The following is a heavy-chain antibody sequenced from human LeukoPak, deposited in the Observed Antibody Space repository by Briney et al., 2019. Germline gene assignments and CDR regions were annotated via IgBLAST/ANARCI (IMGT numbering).Heavy chain of an antibody. Sequence: TGGSLRLSCAASGFTFSSYDMHWVRQATGKGLEWVSAIGTAGDTYYPGSVKGRFTISRENAKNSLYLQMNSLRAGDTAVYYCARMNRITMTFDYWGQGTLVTVSS. CDR3: ARMNRITMTFDY. V-gene: IGHV3-13*01. D-gene: IGHD3-22*01. J-gene: IGHJ4*02. CDR1: GFTFSSYD. CDR2: IGTAGDT.